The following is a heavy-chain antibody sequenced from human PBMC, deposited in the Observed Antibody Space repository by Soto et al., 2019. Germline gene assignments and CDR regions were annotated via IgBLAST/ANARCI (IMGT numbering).Heavy chain of an antibody. Sequence: SETLSLTCTVSGGSISSSSYYWGWIRQPPGKGLEWIGSIYYSGSTYYNPSLKSRVTISVDTSKNQFSLKLSSVTAADTAVYYCARRGEEDGPADPSYYYGMDVWGQGTTVTVSS. CDR2: IYYSGST. V-gene: IGHV4-39*01. D-gene: IGHD3-16*01. CDR3: ARRGEEDGPADPSYYYGMDV. J-gene: IGHJ6*02. CDR1: GGSISSSSYY.